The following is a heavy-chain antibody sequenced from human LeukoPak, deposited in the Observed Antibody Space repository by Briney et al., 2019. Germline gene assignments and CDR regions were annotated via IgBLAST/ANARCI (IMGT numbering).Heavy chain of an antibody. D-gene: IGHD2-8*02. CDR1: GFTFSMYT. V-gene: IGHV3-30*02. CDR2: IAHHGNNK. J-gene: IGHJ4*02. CDR3: AKDGSWSCTD. Sequence: GGSLRLSCAASGFTFSMYTMSWVRQGPGKGLEWVAYIAHHGNNKYYADSVKGRFTISRDNSKGSLYLQMNSLRADDTAVYYCAKDGSWSCTDWGQGTLVRVSS.